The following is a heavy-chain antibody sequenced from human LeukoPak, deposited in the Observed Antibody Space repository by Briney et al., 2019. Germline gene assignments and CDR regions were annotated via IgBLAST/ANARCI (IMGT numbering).Heavy chain of an antibody. CDR2: ISGSGGST. Sequence: PGGSLRLSCAASGFTFSSYAMSWVRQAPGKGLEWVSAISGSGGSTYYADSVKGRFTISRDNSKNTLYLQMNSLRAEDTAVYYCARAQEGPRYAFDIWGQGTMVTVSS. CDR1: GFTFSSYA. V-gene: IGHV3-23*01. CDR3: ARAQEGPRYAFDI. J-gene: IGHJ3*02.